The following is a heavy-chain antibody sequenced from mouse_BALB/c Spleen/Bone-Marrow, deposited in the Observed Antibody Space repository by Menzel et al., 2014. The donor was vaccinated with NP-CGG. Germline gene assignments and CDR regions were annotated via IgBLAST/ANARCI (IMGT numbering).Heavy chain of an antibody. CDR2: ISGGGNYT. CDR3: VRAYGSSYAMDY. V-gene: IGHV5-9-4*01. Sequence: EVKVVESGGGLVKPGGSLKLSCAASGFTFSSYAMSWVRQSPEKRLEWVAEISGGGNYTYYPDTVTGRFTISRDNAKNILYLEMSSLRSDDTAMYYCVRAYGSSYAMDYWGQGTSVTVSS. D-gene: IGHD1-1*01. CDR1: GFTFSSYA. J-gene: IGHJ4*01.